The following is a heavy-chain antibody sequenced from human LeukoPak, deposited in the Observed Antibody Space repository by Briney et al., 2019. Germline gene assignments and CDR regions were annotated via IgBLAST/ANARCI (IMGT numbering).Heavy chain of an antibody. CDR1: GFTFSSYS. Sequence: GGSLRLSCAASGFTFSSYSMNWVRQAPGRGLEWVSSISSSSSHIYYADSVEGRFTISRDNAKNSLYLQMNSLRAEDTAVYYCARDRKRITGTIDYWGQGTLVTVSS. V-gene: IGHV3-21*01. D-gene: IGHD1-20*01. CDR3: ARDRKRITGTIDY. J-gene: IGHJ4*02. CDR2: ISSSSSHI.